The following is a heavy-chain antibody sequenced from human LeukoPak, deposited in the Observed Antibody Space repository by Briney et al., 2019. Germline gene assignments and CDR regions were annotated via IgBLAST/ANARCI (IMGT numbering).Heavy chain of an antibody. Sequence: GASVKVSCKACGYTFTSYGISWVRQDPGQGLEWMGWISTHNGNTNYAQKFQGRVTMTTDTSTSTSYMELRSLRSDDTAVYYCARGASYVILTGYSYFDYWGQGTLVTVSS. D-gene: IGHD3-9*01. CDR3: ARGASYVILTGYSYFDY. CDR1: GYTFTSYG. J-gene: IGHJ4*02. V-gene: IGHV1-18*01. CDR2: ISTHNGNT.